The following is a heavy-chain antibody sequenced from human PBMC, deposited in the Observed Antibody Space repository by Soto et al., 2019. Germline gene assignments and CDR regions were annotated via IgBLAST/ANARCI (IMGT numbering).Heavy chain of an antibody. CDR1: GYTFTSYG. D-gene: IGHD6-13*01. V-gene: IGHV1-18*04. CDR3: ARDDPDSSSWYVGPSHYYYYYGMDV. Sequence: QVQLVQSGAEVKKPGASVKVSCKASGYTFTSYGISWVRQAPGQGLEWMGWISAYNGNTNYAQKLQGRVTMTTDTSTSTAYMELRSLRSDDTAVYYCARDDPDSSSWYVGPSHYYYYYGMDVWGQGTTVTVSS. CDR2: ISAYNGNT. J-gene: IGHJ6*02.